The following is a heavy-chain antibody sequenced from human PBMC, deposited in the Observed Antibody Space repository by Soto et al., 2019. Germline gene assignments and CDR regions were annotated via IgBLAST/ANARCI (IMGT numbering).Heavy chain of an antibody. CDR1: GLPFIRYA. CDR2: ISYDGSNK. CDR3: ARDSPQNCFSTRGYAIFGY. V-gene: IGHV3-30-3*01. Sequence: GGSLRRSCSASGLPFIRYAMHWVSPATGTGLEWVAVISYDGSNKYYADSVKGRFSISRDTSKNTLYLHINSLRAEDTAVYYCARDSPQNCFSTRGYAIFGYWGQGTLVSVS. J-gene: IGHJ4*02. D-gene: IGHD2-2*01.